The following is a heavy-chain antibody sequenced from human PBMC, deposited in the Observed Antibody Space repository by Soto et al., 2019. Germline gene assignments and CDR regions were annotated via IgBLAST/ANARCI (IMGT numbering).Heavy chain of an antibody. CDR1: GWSFSGYY. Sequence: SETLSLTSYVYGWSFSGYYWRWIRQPRGKGLEWIGEINHSGSTNYNPSLKSRVTISVDTSKNQFSLKLSSVTAADTAVYYCARELITMIVVVILPDYYYGMDVWGQGTTVTVSS. D-gene: IGHD3-22*01. CDR2: INHSGST. J-gene: IGHJ6*02. CDR3: ARELITMIVVVILPDYYYGMDV. V-gene: IGHV4-34*01.